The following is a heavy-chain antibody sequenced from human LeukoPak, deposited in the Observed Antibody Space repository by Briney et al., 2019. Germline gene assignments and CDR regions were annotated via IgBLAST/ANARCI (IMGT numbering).Heavy chain of an antibody. V-gene: IGHV3-23*01. J-gene: IGHJ4*02. Sequence: GGSLRLSCAASGFNFSNYGMSWVRQAPGKGLEWVSGISGSGVSTYYADSVKGRFTISRDNIRNTLYLQMNSLRAEDTAVYYCAKGRIVGATSVDYWGQGTLVTVSS. CDR2: ISGSGVST. CDR1: GFNFSNYG. D-gene: IGHD1-26*01. CDR3: AKGRIVGATSVDY.